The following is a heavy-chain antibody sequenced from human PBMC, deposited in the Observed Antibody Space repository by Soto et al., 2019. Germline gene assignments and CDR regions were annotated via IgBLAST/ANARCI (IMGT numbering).Heavy chain of an antibody. CDR2: INAGNGNT. J-gene: IGHJ4*02. Sequence: ASVKVSCKASGYTFTGYAMHWVRQAPGQRLEWMGWINAGNGNTKYSQKFQGRFTITRDTSASAAYMELSSLSFEDTAVYYCARAVAVPADFDYWGQGTLVTVSS. D-gene: IGHD6-19*01. V-gene: IGHV1-3*01. CDR3: ARAVAVPADFDY. CDR1: GYTFTGYA.